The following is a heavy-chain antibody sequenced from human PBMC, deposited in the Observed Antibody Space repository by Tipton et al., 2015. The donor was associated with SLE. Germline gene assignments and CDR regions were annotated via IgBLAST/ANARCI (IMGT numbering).Heavy chain of an antibody. CDR3: ASRSSSFCFDY. Sequence: TLSLTCTVSGGSISSYYWSWIRQPPGKGLEWIGYIYYSGSTYYNPSLKSRVTISVDTSKNQFSLKLSSVTAADTAVYYCASRSSSFCFDYWGQGTLVTVSS. V-gene: IGHV4-59*12. D-gene: IGHD6-6*01. CDR1: GGSISSYY. J-gene: IGHJ4*02. CDR2: IYYSGST.